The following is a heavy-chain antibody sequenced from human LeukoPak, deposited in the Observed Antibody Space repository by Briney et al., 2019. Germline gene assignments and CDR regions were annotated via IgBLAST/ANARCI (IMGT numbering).Heavy chain of an antibody. CDR1: GFTFSSYT. CDR2: ITGSSTYI. J-gene: IGHJ6*03. Sequence: PGGSLRLSCAASGFTFSSYTMNWVRQAPGKGLEWVSSITGSSTYIFYADSVKGRFTVSRDNAKNSLYLQMNSLRAEDTAVYYCAREAGYCSSTSCEEDYYYYYMDVWAKGPRSPSP. V-gene: IGHV3-21*01. D-gene: IGHD2-2*03. CDR3: AREAGYCSSTSCEEDYYYYYMDV.